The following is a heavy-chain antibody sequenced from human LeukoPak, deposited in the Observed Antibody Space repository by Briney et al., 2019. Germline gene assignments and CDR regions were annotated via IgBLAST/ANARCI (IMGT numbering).Heavy chain of an antibody. D-gene: IGHD2-2*01. Sequence: SVKVSCKASGGTFSSYAITWVRQVPGQGLEWMGGIIPIFGTANYAQKFQGRVTITADESTSTAYMELSSLRSEDTAVYYCSSGIGYCSSTSCPWGQGTLVTVSS. CDR1: GGTFSSYA. J-gene: IGHJ5*02. V-gene: IGHV1-69*13. CDR2: IIPIFGTA. CDR3: SSGIGYCSSTSCP.